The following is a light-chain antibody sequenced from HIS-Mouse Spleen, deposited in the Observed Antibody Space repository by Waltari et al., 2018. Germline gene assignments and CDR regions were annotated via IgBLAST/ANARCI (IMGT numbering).Light chain of an antibody. J-gene: IGLJ2*01. CDR1: ALPKKY. Sequence: SYELTQPPSVSVSPGHTARITFSGDALPKKYSYWYQQKSGQAPVLGIYEDSKRPSGIPERFSGSSSGTMATLTISGAQVEDEADYYCYSTDSSGNHRVFGGGTKLTVL. CDR2: EDS. V-gene: IGLV3-10*01. CDR3: YSTDSSGNHRV.